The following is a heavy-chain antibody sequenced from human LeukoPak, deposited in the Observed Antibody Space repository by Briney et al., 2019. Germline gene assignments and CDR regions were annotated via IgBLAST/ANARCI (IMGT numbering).Heavy chain of an antibody. D-gene: IGHD4-23*01. CDR1: GYSISSGYY. Sequence: ASETLSLTCTVSGYSISSGYYWGWIRQPPGKGLEWIGSIYHSGSTYYNPSLKSRVTISVDTSKNQFSLKLSSVTAADTAVYYCARARATVVKDSGFDIWGQGTMVTVSS. V-gene: IGHV4-38-2*02. CDR3: ARARATVVKDSGFDI. CDR2: IYHSGST. J-gene: IGHJ3*02.